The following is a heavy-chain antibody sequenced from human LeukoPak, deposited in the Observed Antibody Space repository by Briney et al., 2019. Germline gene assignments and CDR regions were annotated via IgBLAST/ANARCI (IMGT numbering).Heavy chain of an antibody. CDR3: ARVIAAAGHYYYYMDV. CDR1: GGTFSSYA. V-gene: IGHV1-69*05. J-gene: IGHJ6*03. CDR2: IIPIFGTA. D-gene: IGHD6-13*01. Sequence: SVKVSCKASGGTFSSYAISWVRQAPGQGLEWMGGIIPIFGTANYAQKFQGRVTITTDESTSTAYMELSSLRSEDTAVYYRARVIAAAGHYYYYMDVWGKGTTVTVSS.